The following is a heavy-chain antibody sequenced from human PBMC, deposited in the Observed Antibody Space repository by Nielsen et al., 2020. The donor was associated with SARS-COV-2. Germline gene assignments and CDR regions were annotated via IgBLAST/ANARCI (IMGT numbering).Heavy chain of an antibody. CDR1: GFTVSSNY. D-gene: IGHD6-13*01. CDR3: ARDRGGEQLEPPYY. V-gene: IGHV3-66*01. CDR2: IYSGGST. Sequence: GGSLRLSCAASGFTVSSNYMSWVRQAPGKGLEWVSVIYSGGSTYYADSVKDRFTISRDNSKNTLYLQMNSLRAEDTAVYYCARDRGGEQLEPPYYWGQGTLVTVSS. J-gene: IGHJ4*02.